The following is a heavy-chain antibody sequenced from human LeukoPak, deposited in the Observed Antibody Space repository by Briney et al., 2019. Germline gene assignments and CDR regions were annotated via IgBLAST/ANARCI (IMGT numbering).Heavy chain of an antibody. CDR3: ARAAAARLYYYYYMDV. V-gene: IGHV3-64*01. Sequence: GGSLRLSCAASGFTFSSYAMHWVRQAPGKGLEYVSAISSNGGSTYYANSVKGRFTISGDNSKNTLYLQMGSLRAEDMAVYYCARAAAARLYYYYYMDVWGKGTTVTVSS. J-gene: IGHJ6*03. CDR1: GFTFSSYA. CDR2: ISSNGGST. D-gene: IGHD6-6*01.